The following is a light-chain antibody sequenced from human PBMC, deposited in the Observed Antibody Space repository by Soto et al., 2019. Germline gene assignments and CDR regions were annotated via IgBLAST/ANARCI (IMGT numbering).Light chain of an antibody. CDR3: QQSYSTPLT. CDR1: QSISTF. J-gene: IGKJ4*01. CDR2: AAS. Sequence: DIQMTQSPSSLSASVGDRVTITCRASQSISTFLNWYQLKPGKAPKLLIYAASTLQRGVPSRFSGSGSGTDFTLTISSLQPEDFATFYCQQSYSTPLTFGGGTTVEIK. V-gene: IGKV1-39*01.